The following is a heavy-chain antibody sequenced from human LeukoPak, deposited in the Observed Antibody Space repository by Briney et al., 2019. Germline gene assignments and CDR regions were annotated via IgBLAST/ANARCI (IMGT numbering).Heavy chain of an antibody. Sequence: PSQTLSLTCAVSGDSISSGGYWWSWIRQHPGKGPEWIGYISYGGKADYNPSLKSRVAISADTPKNQFSLKLSSTTAVDTAVYYCARAPVATPSEFDYWGQGTLVTVSS. D-gene: IGHD5-12*01. V-gene: IGHV4-31*11. CDR2: ISYGGKA. J-gene: IGHJ4*02. CDR3: ARAPVATPSEFDY. CDR1: GDSISSGGYW.